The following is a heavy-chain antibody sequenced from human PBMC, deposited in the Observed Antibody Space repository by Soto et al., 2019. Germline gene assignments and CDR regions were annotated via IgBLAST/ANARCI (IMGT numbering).Heavy chain of an antibody. CDR2: IYYSGST. CDR1: GGSISSSSYY. Sequence: QLQLQESGPGLVKPSETLSLTCTVSGGSISSSSYYWGWIRPPPGKGLEWIGSIYYSGSTYYNPSLKSRVTISVDTSKNQFSLKLISVTAADTAVYYCARRREYSSSWYQRGYYFDYWGQGTLVTVSS. CDR3: ARRREYSSSWYQRGYYFDY. V-gene: IGHV4-39*01. J-gene: IGHJ4*02. D-gene: IGHD6-13*01.